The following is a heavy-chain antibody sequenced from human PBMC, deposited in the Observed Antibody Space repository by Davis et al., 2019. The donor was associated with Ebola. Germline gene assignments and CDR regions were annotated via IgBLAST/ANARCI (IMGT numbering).Heavy chain of an antibody. V-gene: IGHV7-4-1*02. D-gene: IGHD4-17*01. CDR2: INTDTGKP. Sequence: ASVKVSCKASGHTFIIYYVHWVRQAPGQGLEWMGWINTDTGKPTYAQGFTGRFVFSLDTPVSTIYLQLTSLKVEDTAVYYCARVQYGEFGFDYWGPGTVVTVSS. J-gene: IGHJ4*02. CDR3: ARVQYGEFGFDY. CDR1: GHTFIIYY.